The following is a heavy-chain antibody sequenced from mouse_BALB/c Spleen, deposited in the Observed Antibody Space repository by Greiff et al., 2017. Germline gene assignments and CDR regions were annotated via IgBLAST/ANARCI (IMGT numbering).Heavy chain of an antibody. J-gene: IGHJ3*01. V-gene: IGHV2-9*02. CDR1: GFSLTSYG. Sequence: VQLQESGPGLVQPSQSLSITCTVSGFSLTSYGVHWVRQPPGKGLEWLGVIWAGGSTNYNSALMSRLSISKDNSKSQVFLKMNSLQTDDTAMYYCARETGPSWFAYWGQGTLVTVSA. CDR2: IWAGGST. D-gene: IGHD4-1*01. CDR3: ARETGPSWFAY.